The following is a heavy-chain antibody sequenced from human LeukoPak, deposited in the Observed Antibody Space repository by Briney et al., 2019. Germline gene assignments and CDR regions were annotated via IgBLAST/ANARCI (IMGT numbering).Heavy chain of an antibody. CDR3: AKDSQTRQRVVIMNWFDP. V-gene: IGHV3-23*01. Sequence: PGGSLRLSCAASGFTFSSYAMSWVRQAPGKGLEWVSAISGSGGSTYYADSVKGRFAISRDNSKNTLYLQMNSLRAEDTAVYYCAKDSQTRQRVVIMNWFDPWGQGTLVTVSS. D-gene: IGHD3-3*01. J-gene: IGHJ5*02. CDR1: GFTFSSYA. CDR2: ISGSGGST.